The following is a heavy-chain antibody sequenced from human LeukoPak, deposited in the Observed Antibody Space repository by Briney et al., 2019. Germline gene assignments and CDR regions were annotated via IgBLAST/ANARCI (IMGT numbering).Heavy chain of an antibody. CDR1: GYTFTSYH. D-gene: IGHD5-12*01. Sequence: GASVKVSCKASGYTFTSYHMHWVRQAPGQGLEWMGGIIPVFGTSNYAQKFQGRVTITADESTSTAYMELSSLRSEDTAVYYCARDPRYSDFHLGSGAFDLWGQGTMVTVS. CDR2: IIPVFGTS. J-gene: IGHJ3*01. CDR3: ARDPRYSDFHLGSGAFDL. V-gene: IGHV1-69*13.